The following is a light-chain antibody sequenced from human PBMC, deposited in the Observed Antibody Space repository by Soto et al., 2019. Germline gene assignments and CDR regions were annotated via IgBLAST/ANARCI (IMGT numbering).Light chain of an antibody. V-gene: IGKV1-5*03. Sequence: DIQMTQSPSTLSASVGDRVTITCRASQSINTWLAWYQQKPGKAPRLLIYTASSLESGVPSRFRGSGSGTEFTLTISSLQPDDFATYYCQQHESYPRTFGQGTKVEIK. J-gene: IGKJ1*01. CDR3: QQHESYPRT. CDR1: QSINTW. CDR2: TAS.